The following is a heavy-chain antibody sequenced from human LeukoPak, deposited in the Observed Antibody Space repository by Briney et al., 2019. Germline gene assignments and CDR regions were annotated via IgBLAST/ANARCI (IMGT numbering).Heavy chain of an antibody. V-gene: IGHV3-23*01. D-gene: IGHD4-17*01. Sequence: GGSLRLSCAASGFTFSTSAMTWVRQAPGKGLEWVSGIISTGTTYYADSVRGRFTISRVNSKNTLYLLMTSLRVEDTAVYYCATAKYDYGDPVGWFDPWGPGTLVTVSS. J-gene: IGHJ5*02. CDR1: GFTFSTSA. CDR2: IISTGTT. CDR3: ATAKYDYGDPVGWFDP.